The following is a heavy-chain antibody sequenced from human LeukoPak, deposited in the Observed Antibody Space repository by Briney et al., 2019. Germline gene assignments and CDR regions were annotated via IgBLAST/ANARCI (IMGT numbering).Heavy chain of an antibody. CDR3: ARYYYDSSGYYSFDY. V-gene: IGHV4-39*07. CDR1: GDSISSNDYY. CDR2: IYYGGST. D-gene: IGHD3-22*01. J-gene: IGHJ4*02. Sequence: SETLSLTCTVPGDSISSNDYYWGWIRQPPGKGLEWIGSIYYGGSTYYNPSLKSRVTISVDTSKNQFSLKLSSVTAADTAVYYCARYYYDSSGYYSFDYWGQGTLVTVSS.